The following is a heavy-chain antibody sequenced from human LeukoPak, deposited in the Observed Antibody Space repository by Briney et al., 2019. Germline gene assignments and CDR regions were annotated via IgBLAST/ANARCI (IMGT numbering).Heavy chain of an antibody. Sequence: ASVKVSCKASGYTFTSNYIHWVRQAPGQGLEWMGMIYPRDGSTSYAQKFQGRVTVTRDASTSTVHMKLSGLRSEDTAVYYCARDQEGFDYWGQGTLVAVSS. CDR3: ARDQEGFDY. CDR2: IYPRDGST. CDR1: GYTFTSNY. J-gene: IGHJ4*02. V-gene: IGHV1-46*01.